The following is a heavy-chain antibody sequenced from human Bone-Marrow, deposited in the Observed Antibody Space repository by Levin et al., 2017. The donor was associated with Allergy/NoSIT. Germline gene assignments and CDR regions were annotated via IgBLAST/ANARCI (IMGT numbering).Heavy chain of an antibody. CDR3: ARAADYGDYWYFDL. CDR2: ISSSGSTI. CDR1: GFTFSDYY. Sequence: GGSLRLSCAASGFTFSDYYMSWIRQAPGKGLEWVSYISSSGSTIYYADSVKGRFTISRDNAKNSLYLQMNSLRAEDTAVYYCARAADYGDYWYFDLWGRGTLVTVSS. J-gene: IGHJ2*01. V-gene: IGHV3-11*01. D-gene: IGHD4-17*01.